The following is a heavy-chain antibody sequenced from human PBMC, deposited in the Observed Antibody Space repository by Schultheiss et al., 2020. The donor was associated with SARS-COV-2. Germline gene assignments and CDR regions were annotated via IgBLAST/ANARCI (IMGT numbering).Heavy chain of an antibody. CDR3: ARVHYYVGDWFDP. CDR1: GYSISSGYY. J-gene: IGHJ5*02. Sequence: SETLSLTCAVSGYSISSGYYWGWIRQPPGKGLEWIGSIYHSGSTYYKPSLKSRVTISVDTSKNQFSLKLSSVTAADTAVYYCARVHYYVGDWFDPWSQGTLVTVSS. V-gene: IGHV4-38-2*01. D-gene: IGHD3-22*01. CDR2: IYHSGST.